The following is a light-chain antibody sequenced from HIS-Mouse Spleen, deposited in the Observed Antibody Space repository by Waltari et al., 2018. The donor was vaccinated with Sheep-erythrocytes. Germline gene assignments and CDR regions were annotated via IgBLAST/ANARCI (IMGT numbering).Light chain of an antibody. V-gene: IGLV2-8*01. J-gene: IGLJ3*02. CDR3: SSYAGSNNWV. CDR1: SSDVGAYNY. Sequence: QSALTQPPSASGSPGQSVTISCTGTSSDVGAYNYASWYQQPPGKAPKLMIYEVSKRPSGVPDRFSGSKSGNTASLTVSGLQAEDEADYYCSSYAGSNNWVFGGGTKLTVL. CDR2: EVS.